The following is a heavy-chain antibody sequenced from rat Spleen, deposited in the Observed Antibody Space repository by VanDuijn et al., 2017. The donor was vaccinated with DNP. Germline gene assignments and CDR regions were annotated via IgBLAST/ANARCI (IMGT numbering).Heavy chain of an antibody. CDR3: ATRNSGYGGYFDY. D-gene: IGHD4-3*01. CDR2: VSYNGDTT. Sequence: EVQLVESGGGLVQPGRSLKLSCAASGFTFSDYYMAWVRLAPTKGLEWVASVSYNGDTTYYRDSVKGRFTISRDNAKNSLNLQMDSLRSGDTATYYCATRNSGYGGYFDYWGQGVMVTVSS. CDR1: GFTFSDYY. J-gene: IGHJ2*01. V-gene: IGHV5-20*01.